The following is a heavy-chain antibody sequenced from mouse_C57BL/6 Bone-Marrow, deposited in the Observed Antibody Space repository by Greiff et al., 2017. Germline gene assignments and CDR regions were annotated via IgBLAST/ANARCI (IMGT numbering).Heavy chain of an antibody. J-gene: IGHJ1*03. CDR3: ARGKLLLVQGYWYCDV. D-gene: IGHD1-1*01. CDR1: GYTFTSYW. V-gene: IGHV1-72*01. Sequence: VQLQQPGAELVKPGASVKLSCKASGYTFTSYWMHWVKQRPGRGLEWIGRIDPNCGGTKYNEKFKSKATLTVDKPSSTAYMQLSSLTSEDSAVYYCARGKLLLVQGYWYCDVWGTGTTVTVSS. CDR2: IDPNCGGT.